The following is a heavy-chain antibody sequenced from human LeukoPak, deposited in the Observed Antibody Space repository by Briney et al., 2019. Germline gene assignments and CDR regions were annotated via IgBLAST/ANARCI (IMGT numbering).Heavy chain of an antibody. J-gene: IGHJ3*02. V-gene: IGHV5-51*01. D-gene: IGHD3-22*01. CDR2: IYPGESDT. CDR1: GYSFTSYW. Sequence: GESLKISCKGPGYSFTSYWIGWVRQMPGKGLEWMGIIYPGESDTIYSPSFQGQVTIPAEKSISTAYLQWSRLKASDTAMYYCARLLSYYYDSSGYYSDAFDIWGQGTMVTVSS. CDR3: ARLLSYYYDSSGYYSDAFDI.